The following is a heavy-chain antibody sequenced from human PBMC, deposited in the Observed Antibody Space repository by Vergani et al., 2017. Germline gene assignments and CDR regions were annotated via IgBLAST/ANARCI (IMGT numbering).Heavy chain of an antibody. CDR3: AGHLRGNGYGVFDC. CDR1: GGSMSGYY. D-gene: IGHD3-16*01. Sequence: QVRLQESGPGLVKPSETLSLTCSVSGGSMSGYYWSWIRQPPGKELEWIGYMYHSGSTNYNPSLETRVAIAGDTSKNQFSLKLNSVTAADTAVYYCAGHLRGNGYGVFDCWGEGREVTVSS. CDR2: MYHSGST. J-gene: IGHJ4*02. V-gene: IGHV4-59*01.